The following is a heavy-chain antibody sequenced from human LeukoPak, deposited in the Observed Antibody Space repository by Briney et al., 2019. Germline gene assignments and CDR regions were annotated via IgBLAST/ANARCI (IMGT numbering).Heavy chain of an antibody. CDR3: AKGSTEFGELLPESYFDY. V-gene: IGHV3-23*01. D-gene: IGHD3-10*01. Sequence: GGSLRLSCAASGFSFSSYAMSWVRQAAGKGLEWVSAISGSGGSTYYADSVKGRFTISRDNSKKTLDQQMISLRAEDTAVYYCAKGSTEFGELLPESYFDYWGQGTLVTVSS. CDR1: GFSFSSYA. J-gene: IGHJ4*02. CDR2: ISGSGGST.